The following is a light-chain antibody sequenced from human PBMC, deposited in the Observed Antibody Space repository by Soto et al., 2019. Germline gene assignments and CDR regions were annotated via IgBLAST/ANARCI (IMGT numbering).Light chain of an antibody. J-gene: IGKJ4*01. CDR1: QSVSSSY. CDR2: GAS. V-gene: IGKV3-20*01. CDR3: QQYGSSPPT. Sequence: EIVLTQSPGTLFVPPGERATLACRASQSVSSSYLAWSQQTPGQAPRPRIYGASRRATGSPDRSSGSGSGTDFTLTISRLQPEDFAVYYCQQYGSSPPTVGGGTKVEI.